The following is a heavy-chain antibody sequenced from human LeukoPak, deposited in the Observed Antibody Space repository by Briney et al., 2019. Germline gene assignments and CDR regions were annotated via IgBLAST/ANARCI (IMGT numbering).Heavy chain of an antibody. D-gene: IGHD2-21*01. J-gene: IGHJ5*02. CDR2: INPNSGGT. Sequence: ASVTVSCKTSGYSFTYYYMRWVRQAPGQGLEWMGWINPNSGGTSSAQKFQGRVTMTRDTSITTVYMEVSWLTSDDTAIYYCARADRLHGGPYLIGPWGQGTLVTVSS. CDR1: GYSFTYYY. V-gene: IGHV1-2*02. CDR3: ARADRLHGGPYLIGP.